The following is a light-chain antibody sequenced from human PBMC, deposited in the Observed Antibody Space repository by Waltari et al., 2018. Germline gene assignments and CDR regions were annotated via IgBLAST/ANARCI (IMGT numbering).Light chain of an antibody. V-gene: IGLV2-8*01. CDR2: EVS. CDR1: SSDVGRYNY. CDR3: SSYAGSNNVV. Sequence: QSALTQPPSASGSPGQSVTISCTGTSSDVGRYNYVSWYQQYPCKAPKLMIYEVSKRPSGVPARLSVSKSGNTASLTVSGLQAEDEADYYCSSYAGSNNVVFGGGTKLTVL. J-gene: IGLJ2*01.